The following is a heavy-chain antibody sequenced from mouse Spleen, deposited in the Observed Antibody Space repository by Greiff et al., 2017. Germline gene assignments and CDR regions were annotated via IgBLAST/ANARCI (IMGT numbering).Heavy chain of an antibody. Sequence: VKLQESGAELARPGASVKLSCKASGYTFTSYGISWVKQRTGQGLEWIGEIYPRSGNTYYNEKFKGKATLTADKSSSTAYMELRSLTSEDSAVYFCARTFTTGFAYWGQGTLVTVSA. CDR1: GYTFTSYG. D-gene: IGHD1-1*01. J-gene: IGHJ3*01. V-gene: IGHV1-81*01. CDR3: ARTFTTGFAY. CDR2: IYPRSGNT.